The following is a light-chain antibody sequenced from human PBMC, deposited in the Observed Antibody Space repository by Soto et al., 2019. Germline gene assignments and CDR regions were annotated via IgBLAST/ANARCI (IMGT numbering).Light chain of an antibody. V-gene: IGKV1-13*02. J-gene: IGKJ5*01. CDR1: QGISTL. CDR3: QHFKSFPIT. CDR2: ESS. Sequence: AIHLTQSPSSVSACVVDRGTITCRASQGISTLLAWYQQKPGKAPKVLIYESSLLQSGVPSRFSGSGSGTDFTLPISSLQPEDFATYYCQHFKSFPITFGQGTRLEIK.